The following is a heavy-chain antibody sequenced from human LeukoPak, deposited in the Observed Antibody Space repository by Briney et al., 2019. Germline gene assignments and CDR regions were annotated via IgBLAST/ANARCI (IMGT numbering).Heavy chain of an antibody. CDR3: AKDTAVAGPENYYYYYMDV. Sequence: GGSLRLSCAASGFTFDDYAMHWVRQAPGKGLEWVSLISWDGGSTYYADSVKGRFTISRDNSKNSLYLQMNSLRAEDTALYYCAKDTAVAGPENYYYYYMDVWGKGTTVTVSS. D-gene: IGHD6-19*01. V-gene: IGHV3-43D*03. CDR1: GFTFDDYA. CDR2: ISWDGGST. J-gene: IGHJ6*03.